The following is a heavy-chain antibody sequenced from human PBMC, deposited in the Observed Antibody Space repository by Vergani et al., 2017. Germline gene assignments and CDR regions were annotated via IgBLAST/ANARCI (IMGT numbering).Heavy chain of an antibody. CDR3: ARDGGWSSSWYSAARWFDP. CDR2: IRPYTGHT. Sequence: QVQLVQSGAELKKPGASVSVSCKGSSHTFQTYGISWVRQAPGKGLEWMAWIRPYTGHTIYAQKFQDRVTMTADTSTNTAYMELRSLRSDDTAVYYCARDGGWSSSWYSAARWFDPWGQGTLVTVSS. D-gene: IGHD6-13*01. J-gene: IGHJ5*02. CDR1: SHTFQTYG. V-gene: IGHV1-18*01.